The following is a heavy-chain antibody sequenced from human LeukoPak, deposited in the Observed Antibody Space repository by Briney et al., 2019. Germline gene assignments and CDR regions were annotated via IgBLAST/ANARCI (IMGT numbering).Heavy chain of an antibody. CDR3: AKPLEQWLVGSFRKRYYYYGLDV. CDR2: ISGSGGST. D-gene: IGHD6-19*01. Sequence: GGSLRLSCAASGFPFSSYAMSWVRQAPGKGREGVSAISGSGGSTYYADSVKGRFTISRDNSKNTLYLQMNSLRAEETAVYYCAKPLEQWLVGSFRKRYYYYGLDVWGQGTTVTVSS. V-gene: IGHV3-23*01. CDR1: GFPFSSYA. J-gene: IGHJ6*02.